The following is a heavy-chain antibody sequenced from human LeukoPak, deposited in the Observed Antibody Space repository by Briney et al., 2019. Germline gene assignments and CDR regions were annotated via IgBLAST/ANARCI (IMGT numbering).Heavy chain of an antibody. CDR2: INPSSGGT. CDR1: GYTFIDYY. Sequence: ASVKVSCKASGYTFIDYYIHWVQQAPGQGLEWMGWINPSSGGTNYAQKFQGRVTMTRDTSISTAYMELSRLTSDDTVVYYCATLGYCSGGSCSQGDYWGQGTLVTVSS. CDR3: ATLGYCSGGSCSQGDY. D-gene: IGHD2-15*01. J-gene: IGHJ4*02. V-gene: IGHV1-2*02.